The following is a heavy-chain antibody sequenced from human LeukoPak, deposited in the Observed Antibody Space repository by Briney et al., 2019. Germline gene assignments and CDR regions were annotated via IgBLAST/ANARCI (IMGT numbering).Heavy chain of an antibody. D-gene: IGHD6-19*01. V-gene: IGHV3-11*05. CDR2: ISSTSSYI. J-gene: IGHJ4*02. CDR1: GFTFSDYY. CDR3: ARVSQWLVPY. Sequence: GGSLRLSCAASGFTFSDYYMSWIRQAPGKGLEWVSYISSTSSYINYADSVKGRFTISRDNAKNSLFLQMNSLRAEGTAVYYCARVSQWLVPYWGQGILVTVSS.